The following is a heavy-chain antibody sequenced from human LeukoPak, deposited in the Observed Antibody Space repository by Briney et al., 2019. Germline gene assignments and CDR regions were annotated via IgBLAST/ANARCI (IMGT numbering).Heavy chain of an antibody. V-gene: IGHV3-48*04. CDR3: ARDYSSSSGIAIDI. D-gene: IGHD6-6*01. CDR2: ISALSSTI. CDR1: GFTFSGYN. Sequence: PGGSLRLSCAASGFTFSGYNMNWVRQAPGKGLEWVSYISALSSTIYYTDSVKGRFTTSRDNAKNSLYLQMDSLRAEDTAVYYCARDYSSSSGIAIDIWGQGTMVTVSS. J-gene: IGHJ3*02.